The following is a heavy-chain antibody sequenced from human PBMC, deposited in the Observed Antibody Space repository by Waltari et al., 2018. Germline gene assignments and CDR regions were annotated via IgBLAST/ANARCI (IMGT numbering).Heavy chain of an antibody. CDR2: ISSSSSYI. CDR1: GFTFSSYS. CDR3: ARAGGGRDGYKNTPVDY. Sequence: EVQLVESGGGLVKPGGSLRLSCAASGFTFSSYSMNWVRQAPGKGLEWVSSISSSSSYIYYADSGKGRFTISRDNAKNSLYLQRNSLRAEDTAVYYCARAGGGRDGYKNTPVDYWGQGTLVTVSS. J-gene: IGHJ4*02. D-gene: IGHD5-12*01. V-gene: IGHV3-21*01.